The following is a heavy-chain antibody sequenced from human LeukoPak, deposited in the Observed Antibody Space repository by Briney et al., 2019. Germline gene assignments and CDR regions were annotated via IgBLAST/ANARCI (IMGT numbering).Heavy chain of an antibody. CDR2: IYSTGST. J-gene: IGHJ4*02. CDR3: ARHRPEGSYPLDS. Sequence: SETLSLTCTVSGGSISSSSYYWSWLRQPPGKGLEWIGHIYSTGSTTYSPSLKSRVIMSADTSKNQFSLKVTSVTAADTAVYYCARHRPEGSYPLDSWGQGALVTVSS. CDR1: GGSISSSSYY. V-gene: IGHV4-61*05.